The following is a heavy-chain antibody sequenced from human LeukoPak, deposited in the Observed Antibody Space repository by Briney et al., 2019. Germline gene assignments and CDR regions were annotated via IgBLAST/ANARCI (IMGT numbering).Heavy chain of an antibody. J-gene: IGHJ4*02. D-gene: IGHD2-15*01. Sequence: PGGSLRLSCAASGFTFISYSMIWVRQAPGKGLEWVSAIGGSGGSTYYADFVKGRSTTCRDTSKTPLYLKMNRLSAEDAAVYYCAKASGGSCSSCYDYCGQGTLLTVSS. V-gene: IGHV3-23*01. CDR3: AKASGGSCSSCYDY. CDR2: IGGSGGST. CDR1: GFTFISYS.